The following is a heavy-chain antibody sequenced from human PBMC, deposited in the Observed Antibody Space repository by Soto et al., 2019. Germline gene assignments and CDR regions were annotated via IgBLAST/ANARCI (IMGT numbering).Heavy chain of an antibody. Sequence: PSETLSLTCTASGGSISSYYWSWIRQPAGKGLEWIGRIYTSGSTNYNPSLKSRVTTSVDTSKNQFSLKLSSVTAADTAVYYCARDEYSSGFDWFDPWGQGTLVTDSS. CDR3: ARDEYSSGFDWFDP. CDR2: IYTSGST. D-gene: IGHD6-19*01. J-gene: IGHJ5*02. V-gene: IGHV4-4*07. CDR1: GGSISSYY.